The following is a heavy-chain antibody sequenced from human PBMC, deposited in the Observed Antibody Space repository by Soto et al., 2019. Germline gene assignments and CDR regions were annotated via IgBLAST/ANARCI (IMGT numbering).Heavy chain of an antibody. Sequence: QLQLQESASGLVKHSQTLSLTCAVSGGPISSCGYSWRWIRQPPGKGLEWIEYIYHSGSTYYNPSLKRRVTISVDRSKNQFSLKLSSVTSGDTAVYYCSRGPDRWGEGTLVTGSS. D-gene: IGHD2-2*01. CDR3: SRGPDR. V-gene: IGHV4-30-2*01. CDR2: IYHSGST. CDR1: GGPISSCGYS. J-gene: IGHJ4*02.